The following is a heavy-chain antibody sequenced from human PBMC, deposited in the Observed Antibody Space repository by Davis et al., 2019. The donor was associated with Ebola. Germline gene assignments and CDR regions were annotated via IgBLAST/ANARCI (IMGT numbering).Heavy chain of an antibody. J-gene: IGHJ4*02. CDR2: ISAYNGNT. Sequence: ASVKVSCKASGYTFTSYGISWVRQAPGQGLEWMGWISAYNGNTNYAQKFQGRVTITRDTSASTAYMELSSLRSDDTAVYYCASSLGYCSSTSCWGLYFDYWGQGTLVTVSS. D-gene: IGHD2-2*03. CDR3: ASSLGYCSSTSCWGLYFDY. CDR1: GYTFTSYG. V-gene: IGHV1-18*01.